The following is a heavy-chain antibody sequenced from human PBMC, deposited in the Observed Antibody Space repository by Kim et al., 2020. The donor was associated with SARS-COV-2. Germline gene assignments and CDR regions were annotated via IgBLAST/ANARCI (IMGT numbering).Heavy chain of an antibody. CDR1: GGSISSSSYY. J-gene: IGHJ4*02. D-gene: IGHD2-21*01. CDR3: ARHRRDWLQTIPYYFDY. Sequence: SETLSLTCTVSGGSISSSSYYWGWIRQPPGKGLEWIGSIYYSGSTYYNPSLKSRVTISVDTSKNQFSLKLSSLTAADTAVYFCARHRRDWLQTIPYYFDYWGQGTLVTVSS. CDR2: IYYSGST. V-gene: IGHV4-39*01.